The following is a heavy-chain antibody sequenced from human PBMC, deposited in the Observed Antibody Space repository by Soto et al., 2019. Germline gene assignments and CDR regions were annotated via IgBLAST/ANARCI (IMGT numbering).Heavy chain of an antibody. Sequence: GASVKVSCKASGYTFTSYGISWVRQAPGQGLEWMGWISAYNGNTNYAKKLQGRVTMTTDTSTSTAYMELRSLRSDDTAVYYCARFMITFGGVIVNYGMDVWGQGTTVTVSS. V-gene: IGHV1-18*01. CDR1: GYTFTSYG. D-gene: IGHD3-16*02. CDR3: ARFMITFGGVIVNYGMDV. CDR2: ISAYNGNT. J-gene: IGHJ6*02.